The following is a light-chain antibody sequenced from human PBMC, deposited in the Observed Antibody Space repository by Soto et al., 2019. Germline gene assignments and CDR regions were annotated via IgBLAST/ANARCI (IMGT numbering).Light chain of an antibody. Sequence: DIQMTQSPSSLSASVGDTVTITCRASQSISSYLNWYQQKTGKAPKILIYAESSLQSGVPSRLSGSGSGTDLNLTISRLEPEDFAVYYCQQRTNWRITCGQGTRLEIK. CDR2: AES. V-gene: IGKV1-39*01. CDR3: QQRTNWRIT. CDR1: QSISSY. J-gene: IGKJ5*01.